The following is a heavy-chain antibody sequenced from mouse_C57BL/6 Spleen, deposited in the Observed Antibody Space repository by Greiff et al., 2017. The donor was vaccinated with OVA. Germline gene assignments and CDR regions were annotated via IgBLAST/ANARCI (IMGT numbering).Heavy chain of an antibody. Sequence: EVQLQQSGPELVKPGASVKISCKASGYSFTGYYMNWVKQSPEKSLEWIGEINPSTGGTTYNQKFTAKATLTLDKASSTAYVQLKSLTSEDSAVYYCARRSSTVGDYWGQGTTLTVSS. D-gene: IGHD1-1*01. CDR2: INPSTGGT. V-gene: IGHV1-42*01. CDR3: ARRSSTVGDY. CDR1: GYSFTGYY. J-gene: IGHJ2*01.